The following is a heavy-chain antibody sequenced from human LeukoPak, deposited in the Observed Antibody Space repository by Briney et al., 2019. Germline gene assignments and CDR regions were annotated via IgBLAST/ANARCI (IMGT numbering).Heavy chain of an antibody. V-gene: IGHV4-4*02. Sequence: SETLSLTCAVSGGSISSSNWWSWVRQPPGKGLEWIGEIYHSGSTNYNPSLKSRVTISVDKSKNRFSLKLSSVTAADTAVYYCASLGTRRIAAAVNYWGQGTLVTVSS. J-gene: IGHJ4*02. CDR2: IYHSGST. D-gene: IGHD6-13*01. CDR1: GGSISSSNW. CDR3: ASLGTRRIAAAVNY.